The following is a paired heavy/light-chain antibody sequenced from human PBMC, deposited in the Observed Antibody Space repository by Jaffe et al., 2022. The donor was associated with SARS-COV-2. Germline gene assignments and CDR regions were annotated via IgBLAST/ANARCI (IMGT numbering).Heavy chain of an antibody. CDR1: GASITTRSHY. J-gene: IGHJ4*02. V-gene: IGHV4-39*01. CDR2: IHYTGSA. Sequence: QLQLQESGPGLVKSSETLSLTCIVSGASITTRSHYWGWIRQPPGKGLEWIGTIHYTGSAYFNPSLKSRVTISVDTPKNQFSLRLSSVTAADTALYYCARRATMGSTSGYYFFDYWGQGTLVTVSS. CDR3: ARRATMGSTSGYYFFDY. D-gene: IGHD5-12*01.
Light chain of an antibody. Sequence: SYELTQPLSVSVALGQTARLTCGGNNIGTKNVHWYQQKSGQAPVLVIYRDNNRPSGIPERFSGSNSENTATLTISRAQAGDEADYYCQVWDSNTVVFGGGTKLTVL. V-gene: IGLV3-9*01. CDR3: QVWDSNTVV. CDR1: NIGTKN. CDR2: RDN. J-gene: IGLJ2*01.